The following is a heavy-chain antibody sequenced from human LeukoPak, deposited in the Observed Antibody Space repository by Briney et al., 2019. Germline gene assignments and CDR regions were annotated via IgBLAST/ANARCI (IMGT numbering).Heavy chain of an antibody. CDR1: GVSISSSNW. CDR3: ARDSFFVLLWFGESTSGMDV. Sequence: SGTLSLTCAVSGVSISSSNWWSWVRQPPGKGLEWIGEVYHSGRTNYNPSLKSRVTISVDKSKNQFSLKLSSVTAADTAVYYCARDSFFVLLWFGESTSGMDVWGQGTTVTVSS. J-gene: IGHJ6*02. D-gene: IGHD3-10*01. V-gene: IGHV4-4*02. CDR2: VYHSGRT.